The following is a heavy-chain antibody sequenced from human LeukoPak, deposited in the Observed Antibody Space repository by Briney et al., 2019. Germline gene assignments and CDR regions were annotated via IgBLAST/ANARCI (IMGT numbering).Heavy chain of an antibody. Sequence: GASVKVSCKASGYTFTNYALHWVRQAPGQRLEWMGWINAGNGNTKYSQKFQGRVTITRDTSASTAYMELSSLRSEDTAVYYCARDREFIPMDVWGQGTTVTVSS. CDR3: ARDREFIPMDV. D-gene: IGHD3-10*01. J-gene: IGHJ6*02. CDR1: GYTFTNYA. CDR2: INAGNGNT. V-gene: IGHV1-3*01.